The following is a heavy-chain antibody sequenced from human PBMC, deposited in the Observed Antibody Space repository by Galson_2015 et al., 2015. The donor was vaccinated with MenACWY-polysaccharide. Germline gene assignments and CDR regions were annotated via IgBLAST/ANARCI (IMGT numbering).Heavy chain of an antibody. CDR1: GFTVSSNY. V-gene: IGHV3-53*01. CDR3: GRKFSYGLD. CDR2: IYSGGSK. J-gene: IGHJ4*02. D-gene: IGHD3-10*01. Sequence: SLRLSCAASGFTVSSNYMRWVRQAPGKGLEWVSVIYSGGSKDYAGSVKSRFFISRDNSKNTLYLQMNRQIAEEAAVYYFGRKFSYGLDWGQGTLVTVSS.